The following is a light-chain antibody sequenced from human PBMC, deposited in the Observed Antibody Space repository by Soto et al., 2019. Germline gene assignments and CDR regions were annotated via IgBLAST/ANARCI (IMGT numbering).Light chain of an antibody. CDR1: SSDVGAYNF. CDR3: SSQTGSATMV. J-gene: IGLJ2*01. V-gene: IGLV2-14*01. Sequence: QSALTQPASVSGSPGQSITISCTGTSSDVGAYNFVSWSQQFPGKAPKLMIYEVSNRPSGVSDRFSGSKSGNTASLIISGLQAEDESDYYCSSQTGSATMVFGGGTKLTVL. CDR2: EVS.